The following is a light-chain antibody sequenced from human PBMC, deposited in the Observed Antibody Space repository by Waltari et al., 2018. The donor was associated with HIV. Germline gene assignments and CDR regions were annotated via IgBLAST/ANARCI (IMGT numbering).Light chain of an antibody. CDR2: GTL. CDR3: QSYDSSLSGVV. J-gene: IGLJ2*01. V-gene: IGLV1-40*01. CDR1: SSNIGAGYD. Sequence: QSVLTQPPSVSGAPGQRVTISCTGSSSNIGAGYDVHWYQQLPGTAPKPLTYGTLNRSSAVPDRFSGSKSGTSASLAITGLQAGDEADYYCQSYDSSLSGVVFGGGTKLTVL.